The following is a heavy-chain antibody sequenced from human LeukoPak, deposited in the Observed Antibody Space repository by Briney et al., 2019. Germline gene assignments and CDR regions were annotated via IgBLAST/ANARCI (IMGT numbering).Heavy chain of an antibody. CDR1: GGTFSSHA. J-gene: IGHJ4*02. Sequence: SVKVSCKASGGTFSSHAISWVRQAPGQGLEWMGRIIPIFGIANYAQKFQGRVTITADKSTSTAYMELSSLRSEDTAVYYCAREVLAYCGGDCYSPFDYWGQGTLVTVSS. CDR3: AREVLAYCGGDCYSPFDY. V-gene: IGHV1-69*04. CDR2: IIPIFGIA. D-gene: IGHD2-21*02.